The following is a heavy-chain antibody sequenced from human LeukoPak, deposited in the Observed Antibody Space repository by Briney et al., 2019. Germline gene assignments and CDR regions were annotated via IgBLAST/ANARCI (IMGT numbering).Heavy chain of an antibody. J-gene: IGHJ6*03. V-gene: IGHV3-53*01. CDR2: IYSGGST. CDR3: ARGAGGYDSYYYYMDV. CDR1: GFTVSSNY. D-gene: IGHD5-12*01. Sequence: GGSLRLSCAASGFTVSSNYMSWVRQAPGKGLEWVSVIYSGGSTYYADSVKGRFTISRDNSKNTLYLQMNSLRAEDTAVYYCARGAGGYDSYYYYMDVWGKGTTVTVSS.